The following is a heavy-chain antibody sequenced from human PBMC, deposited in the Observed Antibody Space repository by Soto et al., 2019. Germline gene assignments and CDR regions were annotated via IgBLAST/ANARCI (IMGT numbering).Heavy chain of an antibody. CDR2: INHSGST. D-gene: IGHD6-13*01. Sequence: QVQLQQWGAGLLKPSETLSLTCAVYGGSFSGYYWSWIRQPPGKGLEWIGEINHSGSTNYNPSLKSRVTISVDTSKTQFSLKLSSVTAADTAVYYCASRPSGTIHRYFDYWGQGTLVTVSS. CDR1: GGSFSGYY. V-gene: IGHV4-34*01. J-gene: IGHJ4*02. CDR3: ASRPSGTIHRYFDY.